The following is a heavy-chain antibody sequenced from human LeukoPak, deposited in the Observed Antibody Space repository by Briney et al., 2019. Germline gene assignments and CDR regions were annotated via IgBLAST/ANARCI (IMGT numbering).Heavy chain of an antibody. CDR2: ISYSGST. Sequence: SETLSLTCTVSGGSISGYYWTWIRQPPGKGLEWIGYISYSGSTNYNPSLKSRVTMSVDTSKNQSSLKLTSVTAADTAVYYCARGARSGIYGWFDPWGQGTLVTVSS. V-gene: IGHV4-59*01. D-gene: IGHD1-26*01. J-gene: IGHJ5*02. CDR3: ARGARSGIYGWFDP. CDR1: GGSISGYY.